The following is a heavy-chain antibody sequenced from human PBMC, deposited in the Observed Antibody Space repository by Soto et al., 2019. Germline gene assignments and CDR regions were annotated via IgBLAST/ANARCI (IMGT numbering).Heavy chain of an antibody. V-gene: IGHV3-30*18. CDR1: GFTFSSYG. CDR3: AKDLVGVSLQY. Sequence: GGSLRLSCAASGFTFSSYGIHWVRQAPGKGLEWVAVISYDGSNKYYADSVKGRFTISRDNSKNTLYLQMNSLRAEDTAVYYCAKDLVGVSLQYWGQGTLVTVPS. CDR2: ISYDGSNK. D-gene: IGHD2-8*02. J-gene: IGHJ4*02.